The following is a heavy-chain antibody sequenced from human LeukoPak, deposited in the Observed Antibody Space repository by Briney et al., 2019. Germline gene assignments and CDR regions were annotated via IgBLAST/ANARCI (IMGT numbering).Heavy chain of an antibody. CDR3: TRGSVSGNYYGMDV. CDR2: IRNKINNYAT. J-gene: IGHJ6*02. V-gene: IGHV3-73*01. D-gene: IGHD2-15*01. CDR1: EFTFSDSA. Sequence: GGSLRLSCAASEFTFSDSAMHWVRQASGKGLEWVGRIRNKINNYATAYAASVKGRFTISRDDSKNTAYLQMNSLKTEDTAVYYCTRGSVSGNYYGMDVWGQGTTVTVSS.